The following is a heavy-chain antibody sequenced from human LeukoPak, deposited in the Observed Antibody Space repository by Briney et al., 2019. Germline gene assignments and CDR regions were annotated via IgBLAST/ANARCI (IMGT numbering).Heavy chain of an antibody. CDR3: ARDDCSGGSCYGGSFDY. CDR1: GYTFTSYG. CDR2: ISAYNGNT. Sequence: ASVKVSCKASGYTFTSYGISWVRQAPGQGLEWMGWISAYNGNTNYAQKLQGRVTMTTDTSTSTAYMELRSLRSDDTAVYYCARDDCSGGSCYGGSFDYWGQGTLVTVSS. V-gene: IGHV1-18*01. J-gene: IGHJ4*02. D-gene: IGHD2-15*01.